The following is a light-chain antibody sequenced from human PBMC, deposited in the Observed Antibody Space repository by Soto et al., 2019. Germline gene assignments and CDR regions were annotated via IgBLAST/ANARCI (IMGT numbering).Light chain of an antibody. CDR2: AAS. Sequence: DIQLTQSPSFLSASVGDRVTITCRASQGISSYLAWYQQNPGKAPKLLIYAASTLKSGVPSRFSGSGSGTEFPLKIGSLQHKDFATYYCQQLNSYPSLTFGGGTKGEIK. J-gene: IGKJ4*01. CDR3: QQLNSYPSLT. V-gene: IGKV1-9*01. CDR1: QGISSY.